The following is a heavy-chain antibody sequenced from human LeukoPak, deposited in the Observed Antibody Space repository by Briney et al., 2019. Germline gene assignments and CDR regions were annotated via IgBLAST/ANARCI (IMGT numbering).Heavy chain of an antibody. D-gene: IGHD3-10*01. CDR3: ATGYYGSGRPSDMGY. Sequence: ASMKVSCKVSGYTLTELSMHWVRQAPGKGLEWMGGFDPEDGETIYAQKFQGRVTMTEDTSTDTAYMELSSLRSEDTAVYYCATGYYGSGRPSDMGYWGQGTLVTVSS. V-gene: IGHV1-24*01. CDR2: FDPEDGET. CDR1: GYTLTELS. J-gene: IGHJ4*02.